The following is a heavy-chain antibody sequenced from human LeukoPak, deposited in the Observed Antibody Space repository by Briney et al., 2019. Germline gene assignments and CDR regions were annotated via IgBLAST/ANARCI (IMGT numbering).Heavy chain of an antibody. V-gene: IGHV3-23*01. Sequence: PGGSLRLSCAASGFTFSSYAMTWVRQAPGKGLEWVSAISASGHSTYYADSVKGRFTISRDNSKNTLYLQMNSLRAEDTVVYYCAKAGVADAYYYYSMDVWGQGTMVTVSS. CDR3: AKAGVADAYYYYSMDV. CDR2: ISASGHST. D-gene: IGHD5-12*01. CDR1: GFTFSSYA. J-gene: IGHJ6*02.